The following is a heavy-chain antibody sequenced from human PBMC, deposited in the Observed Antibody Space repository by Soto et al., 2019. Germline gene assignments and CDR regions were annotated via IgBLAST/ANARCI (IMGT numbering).Heavy chain of an antibody. D-gene: IGHD1-7*01. V-gene: IGHV3-23*01. J-gene: IGHJ4*02. CDR1: GFTFSGHA. Sequence: GSLRLSCAASGFTFSGHAMSWVRQAPGKGLEWVSAISGSGGSTYYADSVKGRFTISRDNSKNTLYLQMNSLRAEDTAVYYCFGRNSQTQVVDYWGQGTLVTVSS. CDR2: ISGSGGST. CDR3: FGRNSQTQVVDY.